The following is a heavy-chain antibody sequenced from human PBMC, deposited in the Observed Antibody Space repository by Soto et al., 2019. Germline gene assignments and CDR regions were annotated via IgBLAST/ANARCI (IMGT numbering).Heavy chain of an antibody. CDR3: ARTILAVAVSFDDY. Sequence: GASVKVSCKASGYTLTSYGISWVRQAPGQGLEWMGWISAYNGNTNYAQKLQGRVTMTTDTSTSTAYMELRSLRSDDTAVYYCARTILAVAVSFDDYWGQGTLVTVSS. CDR2: ISAYNGNT. V-gene: IGHV1-18*01. CDR1: GYTLTSYG. J-gene: IGHJ4*02. D-gene: IGHD6-19*01.